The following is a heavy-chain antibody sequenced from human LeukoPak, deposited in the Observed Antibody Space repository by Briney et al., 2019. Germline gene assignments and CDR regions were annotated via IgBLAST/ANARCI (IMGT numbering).Heavy chain of an antibody. CDR3: AKDSAFGGEDS. CDR2: IHNCGSTT. Sequence: GGSLRLSCTASGFTFSSYTMNWVRQAPGKGLEWVSAIHNCGSTTSYADSVKGRFTISRDNSKNTLFLQMNSLRAEDTAVYYCAKDSAFGGEDSWGQGTLVTVSS. D-gene: IGHD3-16*01. CDR1: GFTFSSYT. J-gene: IGHJ4*02. V-gene: IGHV3-23*01.